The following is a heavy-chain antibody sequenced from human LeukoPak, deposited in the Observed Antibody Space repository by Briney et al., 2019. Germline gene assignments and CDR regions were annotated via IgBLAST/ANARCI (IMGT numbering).Heavy chain of an antibody. CDR3: ARAPRGFWSGFGSYYYGMDV. CDR1: GGSISSYY. CDR2: IYYSGST. D-gene: IGHD3-3*01. V-gene: IGHV4-59*08. J-gene: IGHJ6*02. Sequence: PSETLSLTCTVSGGSISSYYWSWIRQPPGKGLEWIGYIYYSGSTNYNPSLKSRVTISVDTSKNQFSLKLSSVTAADTAVYYCARAPRGFWSGFGSYYYGMDVWGQGTTVTVSS.